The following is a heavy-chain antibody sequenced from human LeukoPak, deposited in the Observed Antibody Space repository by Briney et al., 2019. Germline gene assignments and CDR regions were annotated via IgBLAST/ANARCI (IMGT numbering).Heavy chain of an antibody. D-gene: IGHD6-19*01. CDR1: GFTVSSNY. Sequence: PGGSLRLSCAASGFTVSSNYMNWVRQAPGKVLEWVSVIYTGGGTYYADSVKGRFTISRDNSKNTLYLQMNSLRAEDTAVYSCVTDRGVEVADVLWGQGTLVTVSS. J-gene: IGHJ4*02. CDR3: VTDRGVEVADVL. CDR2: IYTGGGT. V-gene: IGHV3-53*01.